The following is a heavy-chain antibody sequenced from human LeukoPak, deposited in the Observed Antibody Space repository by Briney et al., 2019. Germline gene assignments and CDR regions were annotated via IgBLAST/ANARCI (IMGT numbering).Heavy chain of an antibody. Sequence: ASVKVSCKASGYIFISYGISWVRQAPGQGLEWMGWISGYNGNTNYAQKLQGRVTMTTDTSTSTAYMELRSLRSDDTAVYYCARDTIGSSWYNWFDPWGQGTLATVTS. V-gene: IGHV1-18*01. CDR3: ARDTIGSSWYNWFDP. CDR1: GYIFISYG. D-gene: IGHD6-13*01. CDR2: ISGYNGNT. J-gene: IGHJ5*02.